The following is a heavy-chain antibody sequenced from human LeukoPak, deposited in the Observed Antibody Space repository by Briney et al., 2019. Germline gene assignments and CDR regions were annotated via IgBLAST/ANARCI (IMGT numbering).Heavy chain of an antibody. CDR1: GYTFTNFG. J-gene: IGHJ4*02. CDR2: ISAYNGNT. CDR3: ARDRGGGSAVAGPLRY. Sequence: ASVKVSCKASGYTFTNFGISWVRQAPGQGLEWMGWISAYNGNTNYAQKLQGRITMTTDTSTNTVYMELSSLRSEDTAVYYCARDRGGGSAVAGPLRYWGQGTLVTVSS. V-gene: IGHV1-18*01. D-gene: IGHD6-19*01.